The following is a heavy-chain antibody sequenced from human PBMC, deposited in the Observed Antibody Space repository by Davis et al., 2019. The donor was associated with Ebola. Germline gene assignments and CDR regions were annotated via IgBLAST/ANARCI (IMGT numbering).Heavy chain of an antibody. V-gene: IGHV3-11*01. Sequence: GESLKISCAASGFTFSDYYMSWIRQAPGKGLEWVSYISSSGSTIYYADSVKGRFTISRDNAKNSLYLQMNSLRAEDTAVYYCARDRRSGPAFDIWGQGTMVTVSS. CDR1: GFTFSDYY. D-gene: IGHD2-8*02. CDR2: ISSSGSTI. J-gene: IGHJ3*02. CDR3: ARDRRSGPAFDI.